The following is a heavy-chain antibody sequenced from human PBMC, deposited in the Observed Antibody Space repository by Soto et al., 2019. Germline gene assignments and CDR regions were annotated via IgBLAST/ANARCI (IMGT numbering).Heavy chain of an antibody. Sequence: EVQLVETGGGLIQPGGSLRLSCAASGFTVSSNYMSWVRQAPGKGLEWVSVIYSGGSTYYADSVKGRFTISRDNSKNTLYLQMNSLRAEDTAVYYRARDDISSSPPNDYYYYGMDVWGQGTTVTVSS. CDR2: IYSGGST. CDR1: GFTVSSNY. V-gene: IGHV3-53*02. J-gene: IGHJ6*02. CDR3: ARDDISSSPPNDYYYYGMDV. D-gene: IGHD6-6*01.